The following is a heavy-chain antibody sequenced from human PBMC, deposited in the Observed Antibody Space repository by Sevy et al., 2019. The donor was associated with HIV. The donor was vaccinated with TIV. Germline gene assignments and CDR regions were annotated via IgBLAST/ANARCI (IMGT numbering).Heavy chain of an antibody. J-gene: IGHJ4*01. CDR2: MKKDGSEE. Sequence: GGSLRLSCAASGFSFSIYWMSWVRQAPGKGLEWVATMKKDGSEEDYVDSVKGRFTISRDNVKKSLFLQMNSLSAEDTAVYYCVREGLGGYSYSLDYWGHGTLVTVSS. D-gene: IGHD5-18*01. CDR1: GFSFSIYW. V-gene: IGHV3-7*01. CDR3: VREGLGGYSYSLDY.